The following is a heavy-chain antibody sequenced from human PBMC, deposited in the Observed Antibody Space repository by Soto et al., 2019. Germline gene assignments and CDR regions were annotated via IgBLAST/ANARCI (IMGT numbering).Heavy chain of an antibody. CDR2: ISGSGGST. J-gene: IGHJ1*01. CDR1: GFTFSSYA. CDR3: AKVLRGYETAEYFQH. V-gene: IGHV3-23*01. Sequence: EVQLLESGGGLVQPGGSLRLSCAASGFTFSSYAMSWVRQAPGKGLEWVSAISGSGGSTYYADSGKGRFTISRDNSKNTLYLQMNSLRAEDTAVYYCAKVLRGYETAEYFQHWGQGTLVTVSS. D-gene: IGHD2-15*01.